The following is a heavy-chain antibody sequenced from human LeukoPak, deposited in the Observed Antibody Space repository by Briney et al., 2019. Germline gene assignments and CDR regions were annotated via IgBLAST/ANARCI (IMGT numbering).Heavy chain of an antibody. J-gene: IGHJ6*04. CDR3: ARVFLDAYREGNYYASRAC. V-gene: IGHV4-59*01. CDR1: GGSISSYY. CDR2: IYYSGST. Sequence: SETLSLTCTVSGGSISSYYWSWIRQPPGKGLEWMGYIYYSGSTNCNPSLKSRVTISVDTSKNQFSLKLSSVTAADTAVFSCARVFLDAYREGNYYASRACWGKGTPVTFSS. D-gene: IGHD2-2*01.